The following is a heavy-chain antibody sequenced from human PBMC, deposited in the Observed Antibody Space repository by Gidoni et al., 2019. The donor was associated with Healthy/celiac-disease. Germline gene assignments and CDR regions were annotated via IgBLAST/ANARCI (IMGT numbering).Heavy chain of an antibody. CDR2: ISGSGGST. J-gene: IGHJ6*02. Sequence: EVQLLESGGGLVQPGGSLRLSCAASGFTFSRYAMSWFRQAPGEGLEWVSAISGSGGSTYYSDSVKGRFTISRDNTKNTLYLQMNSLRAEDTAVYYCAKDWGCSGGSCYAGRYYYYYYGMDVWGQGTTVTVSS. D-gene: IGHD2-15*01. CDR3: AKDWGCSGGSCYAGRYYYYYYGMDV. V-gene: IGHV3-23*01. CDR1: GFTFSRYA.